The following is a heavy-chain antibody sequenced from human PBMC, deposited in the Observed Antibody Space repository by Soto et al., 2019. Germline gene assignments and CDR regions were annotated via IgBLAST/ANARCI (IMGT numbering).Heavy chain of an antibody. V-gene: IGHV4-59*01. Sequence: SETLSLTCTVAGGSISSYCWSWIRQPPGKGLEWIGYIYYSGGTNYNPSLKSRVTISVDTSKNQFSLKLSSVTAADTAVYYCARVYYDFWSGYSNPYYFDYWGQGTLVTVSS. CDR2: IYYSGGT. D-gene: IGHD3-3*01. CDR3: ARVYYDFWSGYSNPYYFDY. CDR1: GGSISSYC. J-gene: IGHJ4*02.